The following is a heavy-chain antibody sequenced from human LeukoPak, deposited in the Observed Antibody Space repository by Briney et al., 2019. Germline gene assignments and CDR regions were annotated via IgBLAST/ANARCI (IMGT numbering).Heavy chain of an antibody. CDR1: GGSFSGYY. D-gene: IGHD3-22*01. J-gene: IGHJ3*02. Sequence: SETLSVTCAVYGGSFSGYYWSWIRQPPGKGLEWIGEINHSGSTNYNPSLKSRVTISVDTSKNQFSLKLSSVTAADTAVYYCARGNYYDSSGYYWDAFDIWGQGTMVTVSS. CDR3: ARGNYYDSSGYYWDAFDI. V-gene: IGHV4-34*01. CDR2: INHSGST.